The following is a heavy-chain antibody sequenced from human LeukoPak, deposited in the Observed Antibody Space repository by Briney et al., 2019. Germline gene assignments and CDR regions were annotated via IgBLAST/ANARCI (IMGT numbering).Heavy chain of an antibody. D-gene: IGHD5-24*01. V-gene: IGHV4-59*13. CDR1: GGSISSYY. Sequence: PSVTLSLTCTVSGGSISSYYWSWIRQPPGKGLEWIGYIYYSGSTNYNPSLKSRVTLSVDTSKNQFSLKLSSVTAADTAVYYCARGAMTTTSSFDYWGQGTLVTVSS. CDR2: IYYSGST. CDR3: ARGAMTTTSSFDY. J-gene: IGHJ4*02.